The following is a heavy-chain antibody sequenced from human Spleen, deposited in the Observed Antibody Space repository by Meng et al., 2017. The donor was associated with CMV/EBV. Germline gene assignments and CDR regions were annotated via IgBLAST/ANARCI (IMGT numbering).Heavy chain of an antibody. V-gene: IGHV4-34*01. D-gene: IGHD1-7*01. CDR3: ARGRSLLTGTTDWFDP. CDR1: GGSFSGYY. J-gene: IGHJ5*02. Sequence: GSLRLSCAVDGGSFSGYYWSWIRQPPGKGLEWIGEINHSGSTNYNPSLKSRVTISVDTSKNQFSLKLSSVTAADTAVYYCARGRSLLTGTTDWFDPWGQGTLVTVSS. CDR2: INHSGST.